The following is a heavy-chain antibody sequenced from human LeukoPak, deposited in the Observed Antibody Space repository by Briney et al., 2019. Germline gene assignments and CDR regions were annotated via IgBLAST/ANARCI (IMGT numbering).Heavy chain of an antibody. CDR3: ARRSPRYCSGGSCSGAFDP. CDR1: GLTFSTDD. Sequence: GGSLRLSCEASGLTFSTDDMSWFRQAPGKGLEWVPSISSTSGDRYYADSVKGRCTISRAKANKSLSLQLNSLSLKATAIYACARRSPRYCSGGSCSGAFDPWGQGTLVTVSS. J-gene: IGHJ5*02. D-gene: IGHD2-15*01. V-gene: IGHV3-21*01. CDR2: ISSTSGDR.